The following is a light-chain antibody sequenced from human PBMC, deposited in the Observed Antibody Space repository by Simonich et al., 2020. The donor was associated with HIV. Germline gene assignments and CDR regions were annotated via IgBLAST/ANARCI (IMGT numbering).Light chain of an antibody. Sequence: DIVMTQSPDSLTVSLGERATIHCKSSQNILYSSNNQNYLAWYQQKPGQPPKLLIYWASTRESGVPDRFSGSGSGTDFTHTISSLQAEDVAVYYCQQYYSTPRTFGQGTKVEIK. J-gene: IGKJ1*01. CDR2: WAS. V-gene: IGKV4-1*01. CDR3: QQYYSTPRT. CDR1: QNILYSSNNQNY.